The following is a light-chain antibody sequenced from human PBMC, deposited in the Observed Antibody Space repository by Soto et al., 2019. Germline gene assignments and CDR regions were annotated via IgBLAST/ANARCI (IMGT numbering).Light chain of an antibody. J-gene: IGKJ3*01. CDR2: AAS. Sequence: AIRMTQSPSSFSASTGDRVTITCRASHGISRYLAWYQQKPGKAPKLPIYAASTLQSGVPSRFSGSGSGTDFTLTISCLQPEDFAPYYCQQYYSYPCTVGPGTKVDIK. V-gene: IGKV1-8*01. CDR1: HGISRY. CDR3: QQYYSYPCT.